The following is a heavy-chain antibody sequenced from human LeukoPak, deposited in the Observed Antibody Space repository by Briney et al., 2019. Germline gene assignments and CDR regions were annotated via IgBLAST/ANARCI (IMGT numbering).Heavy chain of an antibody. J-gene: IGHJ6*02. Sequence: SVKVSCKASGGTFSSYAISWVRQAPGQGLEWMGGIIPIFGTANYAQKFQGRVTITADESTSTAYMELRSLRSDDTAVYYCATSYDILTGPLDVWGQGTTVTVSS. CDR3: ATSYDILTGPLDV. V-gene: IGHV1-69*13. CDR1: GGTFSSYA. CDR2: IIPIFGTA. D-gene: IGHD3-9*01.